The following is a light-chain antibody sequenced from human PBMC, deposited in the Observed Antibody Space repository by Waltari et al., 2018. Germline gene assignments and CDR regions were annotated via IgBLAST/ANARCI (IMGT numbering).Light chain of an antibody. CDR2: NVI. Sequence: QSALTQPRSVSGTPGQSVPISCTGTNSHVCAYNFVSQYHQHPGKAPKLIIYNVIERPSGVPDRFSGSKSGTTGSLTISGLQPEDEADYYCCSYGGSYNWVFGGGTKVTVL. J-gene: IGLJ3*02. CDR3: CSYGGSYNWV. V-gene: IGLV2-11*01. CDR1: NSHVCAYNF.